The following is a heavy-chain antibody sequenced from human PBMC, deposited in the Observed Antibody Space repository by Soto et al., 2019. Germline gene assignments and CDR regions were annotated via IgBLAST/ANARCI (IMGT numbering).Heavy chain of an antibody. J-gene: IGHJ4*02. CDR3: AKDLLRGAAGTFDY. V-gene: IGHV3-30*18. Sequence: QVQLVESGGGVVQPGRSLRLSCAASGFTFSSYGMHWVRQAPGKGLEWVAVISYDGSNKYYADSVKGRFTISRDNSKYTLYLQMNRLRAEDTAVYYCAKDLLRGAAGTFDYWGQGTLVTVSS. D-gene: IGHD6-25*01. CDR2: ISYDGSNK. CDR1: GFTFSSYG.